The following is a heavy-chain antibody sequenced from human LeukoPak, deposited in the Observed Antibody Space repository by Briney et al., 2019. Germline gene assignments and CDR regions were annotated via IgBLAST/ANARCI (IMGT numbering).Heavy chain of an antibody. CDR2: IRYDGSNK. Sequence: PGGSLRLSCAVSGFTFSNDGMLWVRQAPGKGLEWVALIRYDGSNKYYADSVKGRFNISRDISKNTLYLQMNSLRAEDTALYYCAKDKGGARIYFDYWGQGTLVTVSS. J-gene: IGHJ4*02. V-gene: IGHV3-30*02. CDR1: GFTFSNDG. D-gene: IGHD1-26*01. CDR3: AKDKGGARIYFDY.